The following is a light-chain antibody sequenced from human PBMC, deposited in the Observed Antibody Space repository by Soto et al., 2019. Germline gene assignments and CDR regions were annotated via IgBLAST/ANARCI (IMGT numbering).Light chain of an antibody. CDR1: RSVSRNY. V-gene: IGKV3-20*01. CDR3: HQYGTSPLT. CDR2: EAS. Sequence: EIVLTQSPATLALSAGERATLSCRASRSVSRNYLAWYQQKPGQAPRLLIYEASSRSTGIPDRFSGSASGTDFTLTITRLDPEDFAVYYCHQYGTSPLTFGGGTKVDI. J-gene: IGKJ4*01.